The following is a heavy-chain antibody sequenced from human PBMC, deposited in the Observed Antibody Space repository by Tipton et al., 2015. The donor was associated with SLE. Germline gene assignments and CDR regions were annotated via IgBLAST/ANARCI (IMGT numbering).Heavy chain of an antibody. J-gene: IGHJ4*02. CDR3: ARHAAVVLGDQYYFDH. Sequence: TLSLTCTVSGDLISSSAYYWAWVRQPPGKGLEYIGSIYQSGSTYYNTSLKSRVTISTNTYTKHFSLELSSVTAADTAVYYCARHAAVVLGDQYYFDHWGQGTRVTVSS. CDR2: IYQSGST. CDR1: GDLISSSAYY. V-gene: IGHV4-39*01. D-gene: IGHD3-10*01.